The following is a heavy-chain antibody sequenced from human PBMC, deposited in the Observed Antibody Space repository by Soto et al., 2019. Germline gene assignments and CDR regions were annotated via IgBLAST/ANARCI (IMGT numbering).Heavy chain of an antibody. Sequence: ASVKVSCKASGYTFTSYDINWVRQATGQGLEWMGWMNPNSGNTGYAQKFQGRVTMTRNTSISTAYMELSSLRSEDTAVYYCARTFAPGIAAAASYWGQGTLVTAPQ. CDR2: MNPNSGNT. CDR1: GYTFTSYD. V-gene: IGHV1-8*01. J-gene: IGHJ4*02. D-gene: IGHD6-13*01. CDR3: ARTFAPGIAAAASY.